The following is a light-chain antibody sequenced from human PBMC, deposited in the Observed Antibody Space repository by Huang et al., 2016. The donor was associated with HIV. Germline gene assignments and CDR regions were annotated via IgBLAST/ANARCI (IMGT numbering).Light chain of an antibody. CDR1: QSLLHSNGYTY. CDR2: LGA. CDR3: MQTLQTRT. Sequence: DIVMTQSPLSLPVTPGEAASISCRSSQSLLHSNGYTYLDWYLQKPGPSPQLLSYLGANRTSGVPDRFSSSGSGTDFTLKISRVEAEDVGVYYCMQTLQTRTFGQGTKVEIK. V-gene: IGKV2-28*01. J-gene: IGKJ1*01.